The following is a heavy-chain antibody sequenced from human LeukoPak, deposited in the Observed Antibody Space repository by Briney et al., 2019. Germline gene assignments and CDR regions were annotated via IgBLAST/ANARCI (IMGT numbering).Heavy chain of an antibody. CDR2: IYTSGST. D-gene: IGHD2-8*02. CDR1: DGSFSNYY. Sequence: SETLSLTCTVSDGSFSNYYWTWIRQPPGKGLEWIGYIYTSGSTNYNPSLKSRVTISVDTSKNQFSLKLSSVTAADTAVYYCARHLTGSSVCIEYWGQGTLVTVSS. V-gene: IGHV4-4*09. J-gene: IGHJ4*02. CDR3: ARHLTGSSVCIEY.